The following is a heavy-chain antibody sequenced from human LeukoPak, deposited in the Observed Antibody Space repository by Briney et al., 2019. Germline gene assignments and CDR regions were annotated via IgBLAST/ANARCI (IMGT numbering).Heavy chain of an antibody. J-gene: IGHJ3*02. CDR3: ARDVSNWGIDAFDI. CDR2: ISSSSSYI. Sequence: PGGSLRLSCAASGFTFSSYSMNWVRQAPGKGLEWVSSISSSSSYIYYADSVKGRFTISRDNAKNSLYLQMNSLRAEDTAVYYCARDVSNWGIDAFDIWGQGTMVTASS. V-gene: IGHV3-21*01. D-gene: IGHD7-27*01. CDR1: GFTFSSYS.